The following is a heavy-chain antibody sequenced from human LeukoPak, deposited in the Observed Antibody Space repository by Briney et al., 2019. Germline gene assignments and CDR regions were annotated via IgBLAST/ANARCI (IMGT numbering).Heavy chain of an antibody. J-gene: IGHJ4*02. CDR3: AKRRYSRGGAGDY. Sequence: GGSLRLSCAACGFTLSNYAMSWVRQAPGKGLEWVSAITGGGGSTYYADSVKGRFTISRDNSKNTLYLQMNSLRAEDTAVYYCAKRRYSRGGAGDYWGQGTLVTVSS. V-gene: IGHV3-23*01. D-gene: IGHD6-19*01. CDR1: GFTLSNYA. CDR2: ITGGGGST.